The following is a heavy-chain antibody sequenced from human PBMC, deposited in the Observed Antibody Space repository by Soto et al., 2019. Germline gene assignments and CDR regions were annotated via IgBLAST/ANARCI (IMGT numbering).Heavy chain of an antibody. CDR1: GYTFTSYG. J-gene: IGHJ6*02. CDR2: ISAYNGNT. CDR3: AREGAIFGVVPYYGMDV. D-gene: IGHD3-3*01. Sequence: ASVKVSCKASGYTFTSYGISWVRQAPGQGLEWMGCISAYNGNTNYAQKLQGRVTMTTDTSTSTAYMELRSLRSDDTAVYYCAREGAIFGVVPYYGMDVWGQGTTVTVSS. V-gene: IGHV1-18*04.